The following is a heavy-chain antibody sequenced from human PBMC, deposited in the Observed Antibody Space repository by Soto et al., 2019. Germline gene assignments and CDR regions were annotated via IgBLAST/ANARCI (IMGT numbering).Heavy chain of an antibody. D-gene: IGHD1-1*01. J-gene: IGHJ6*03. CDR2: ISGSGGST. V-gene: IGHV3-23*01. CDR1: GFTFSSYA. Sequence: GGSLRLSCAASGFTFSSYAMSWVRQAPGKGLEWVSAISGSGGSTYYADSVKGRFTISRDNSKNTLYLQMNSLRAEDTAVYYCAKDLEEGRDYYYYMDVWGKGTTVTVSS. CDR3: AKDLEEGRDYYYYMDV.